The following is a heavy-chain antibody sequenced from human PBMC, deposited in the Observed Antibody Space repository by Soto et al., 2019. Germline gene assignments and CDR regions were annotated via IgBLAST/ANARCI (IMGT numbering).Heavy chain of an antibody. CDR3: AKDSARGYSYGYFRKTFYYYGMDV. D-gene: IGHD5-18*01. Sequence: GGSLRLSCAASGFTFSSCGMHWVRQAPGKGLEWVAVISYDGSNKYYADSVKGRFTISRDNSKNTLYLQMNSLRAEDTAVYYCAKDSARGYSYGYFRKTFYYYGMDVWGQGTTVTVSS. J-gene: IGHJ6*02. CDR1: GFTFSSCG. CDR2: ISYDGSNK. V-gene: IGHV3-30*18.